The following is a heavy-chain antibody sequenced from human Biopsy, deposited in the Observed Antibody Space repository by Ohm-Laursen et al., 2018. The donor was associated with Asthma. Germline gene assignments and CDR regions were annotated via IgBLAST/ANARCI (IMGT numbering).Heavy chain of an antibody. J-gene: IGHJ4*02. CDR2: IYYSGST. CDR1: GVSISSDY. Sequence: GTLSFTCTVSGVSISSDYWSWIRQPPGKGLEWIGHIYYSGSTNYQPSLKSRVTISVDTSKNQFSLKLRSVTAADAAVYYFARGISRVTGLFDHFDSWGQGTLVTVSS. V-gene: IGHV4-59*01. CDR3: ARGISRVTGLFDHFDS. D-gene: IGHD2-21*02.